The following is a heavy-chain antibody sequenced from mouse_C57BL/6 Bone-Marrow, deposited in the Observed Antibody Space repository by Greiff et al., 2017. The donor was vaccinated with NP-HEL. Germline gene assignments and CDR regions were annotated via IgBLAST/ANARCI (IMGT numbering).Heavy chain of an antibody. CDR3: ARLGGSSLRFAY. D-gene: IGHD1-1*01. Sequence: VQLQESGAELVKPGASVKISCKASGYAFSSYWMNWVKQRPGKGLEWIGQIYPGDGDTNYNGKFKGKATLTADKSSSTAYMQLSSLTSEDSAVYFCARLGGSSLRFAYWGQGTLVTVSA. J-gene: IGHJ3*01. V-gene: IGHV1-80*01. CDR1: GYAFSSYW. CDR2: IYPGDGDT.